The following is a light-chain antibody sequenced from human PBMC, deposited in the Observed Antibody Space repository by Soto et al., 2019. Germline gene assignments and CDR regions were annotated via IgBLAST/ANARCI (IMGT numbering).Light chain of an antibody. J-gene: IGKJ3*01. V-gene: IGKV1-8*01. CDR3: QQYYSYPPT. Sequence: AIRMTQSPSSLSASTGDRVTITCRASQGISSYLAWYQQKPGKAPKLLIHAASTLQSGVPSRFSGSGSGTDFTLTISCLQSEDFATYYCQQYYSYPPTFGPGTKVDIK. CDR2: AAS. CDR1: QGISSY.